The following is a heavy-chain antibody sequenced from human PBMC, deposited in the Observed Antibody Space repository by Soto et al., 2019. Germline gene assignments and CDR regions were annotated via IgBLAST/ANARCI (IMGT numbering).Heavy chain of an antibody. CDR3: ARDLWVEPELYYYGMDV. V-gene: IGHV4-30-4*01. CDR1: GGSISSGDYY. Sequence: SETLSLTCTVSGGSISSGDYYWSWIRRTPGKGLEWIGHIFYSGTTYYNPSLKSRLTISVDTSKNHFSLRLTSVTAADTAVYYCARDLWVEPELYYYGMDVWGQGTTVTVSS. J-gene: IGHJ6*02. D-gene: IGHD1-1*01. CDR2: IFYSGTT.